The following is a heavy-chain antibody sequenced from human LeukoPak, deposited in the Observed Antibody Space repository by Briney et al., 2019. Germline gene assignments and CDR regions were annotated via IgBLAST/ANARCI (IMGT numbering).Heavy chain of an antibody. D-gene: IGHD4-11*01. Sequence: PGGSLRLSCAASGFTFSGYWMHWVRQAPGKGLVWVSRINRDGSSTNYADSVKGRFTISRDNAKNTLYLQMKSLRAEDTAVYYCVSRDYPADYWGQGTLATVSS. CDR1: GFTFSGYW. V-gene: IGHV3-74*01. CDR2: INRDGSST. CDR3: VSRDYPADY. J-gene: IGHJ4*02.